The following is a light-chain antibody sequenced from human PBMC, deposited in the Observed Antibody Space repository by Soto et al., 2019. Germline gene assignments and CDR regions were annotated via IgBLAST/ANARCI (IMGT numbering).Light chain of an antibody. CDR2: GNN. CDR1: NSNIGAGYD. V-gene: IGLV1-40*01. Sequence: QSVPTQPPSVSGAPGQRVTISCTGSNSNIGAGYDVHWYQQLPRIAPKLLIYGNNIRPSGVPDRFSGSKFATSAYLTISGLQAEDEAEYYCQSQDGSLSVSVFGGGTKLTVL. J-gene: IGLJ3*02. CDR3: QSQDGSLSVSV.